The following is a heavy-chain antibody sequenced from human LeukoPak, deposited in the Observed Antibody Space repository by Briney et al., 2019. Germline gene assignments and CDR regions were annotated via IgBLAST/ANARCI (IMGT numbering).Heavy chain of an antibody. Sequence: GGSLRLSCAASGFTFSSYSMNWVRQAPGKGLEWVSSISSSSSYIYYADSVKGRFTISRDNAKNSLYLQMNSLRAEDTAVYYCARADDYSNYVGPLGLLDIWGQGTMVTVSS. J-gene: IGHJ3*02. V-gene: IGHV3-21*01. CDR2: ISSSSSYI. CDR1: GFTFSSYS. D-gene: IGHD4-11*01. CDR3: ARADDYSNYVGPLGLLDI.